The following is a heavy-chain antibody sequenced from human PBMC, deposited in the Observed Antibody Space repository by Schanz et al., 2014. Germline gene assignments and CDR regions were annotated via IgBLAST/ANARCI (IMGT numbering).Heavy chain of an antibody. D-gene: IGHD2-8*02. CDR3: AKSLESCPGGRCSRGYFDY. CDR1: GFTLSNYA. CDR2: VSSSSSYT. J-gene: IGHJ4*02. V-gene: IGHV3-21*05. Sequence: EVQLAESGGGLAQPGGSLRLSCAASGFTLSNYAMSWVRQAPGKGLEWISYVSSSSSYTHYADSVKGRFTISRDNAKNTLYLQMNTLRAEDTAVYYCAKSLESCPGGRCSRGYFDYWGQGTLVTVSS.